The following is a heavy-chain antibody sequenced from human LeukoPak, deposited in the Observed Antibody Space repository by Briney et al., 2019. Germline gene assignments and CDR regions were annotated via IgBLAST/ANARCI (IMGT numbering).Heavy chain of an antibody. D-gene: IGHD1-14*01. CDR2: IYYSGST. CDR1: GGSISSYY. J-gene: IGHJ5*02. V-gene: IGHV4-59*08. CDR3: ARTNLLWFDP. Sequence: SETLSLTCTVSGGSISSYYWSWIRQPPGKGLEWIGYIYYSGSTNYNPSIKSRVTISVDTSKNQFSLKLSSVTAADTAVYYCARTNLLWFDPWGQGTLVTVSS.